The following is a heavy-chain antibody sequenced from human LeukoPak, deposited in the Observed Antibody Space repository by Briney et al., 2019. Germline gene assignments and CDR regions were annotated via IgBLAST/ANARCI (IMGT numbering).Heavy chain of an antibody. CDR1: GGTFSSYA. CDR3: ARVQWLVLDY. V-gene: IGHV1-69*13. Sequence: GASVKVSCKASGGTFSSYAISWVRQAPGQGLEWMGGIIPIFGTANYAQKFQGRVTITADESTSTAYMELSSLRSDDTAVYYCARVQWLVLDYWGQGTLVTVSS. CDR2: IIPIFGTA. D-gene: IGHD6-19*01. J-gene: IGHJ4*02.